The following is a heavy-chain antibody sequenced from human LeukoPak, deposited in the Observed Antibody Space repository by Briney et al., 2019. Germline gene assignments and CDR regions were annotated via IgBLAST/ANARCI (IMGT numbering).Heavy chain of an antibody. CDR2: IWSEGSSE. D-gene: IGHD2-2*01. CDR1: GFTFSSYG. V-gene: IGHV3-33*06. CDR3: AKRLYCSTTSCYFENSYYHHMDV. J-gene: IGHJ6*03. Sequence: GGSLRLSCAASGFTFSSYGMLWVRQPPGRGREGGAVIWSEGSSEKYADSVKGRFTITRDNSKNTLYLQMNRLRAEDSALYYCAKRLYCSTTSCYFENSYYHHMDVWGKGTTVTVSS.